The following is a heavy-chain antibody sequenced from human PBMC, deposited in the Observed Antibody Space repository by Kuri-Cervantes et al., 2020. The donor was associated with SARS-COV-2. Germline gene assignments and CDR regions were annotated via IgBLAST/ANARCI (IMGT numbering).Heavy chain of an antibody. CDR2: IYSGGST. D-gene: IGHD2-15*01. J-gene: IGHJ6*02. CDR3: ARDLICSTCDTPDYYGMDV. CDR1: GFPVASNY. V-gene: IGHV3-66*01. Sequence: GGSLRLSCAASGFPVASNYINWVRLAPEKGLEWVSSIYSGGSTHYAESLKGRFTISRDTSKNTVYLQMNSLRGEDTGVYYCARDLICSTCDTPDYYGMDVWGQGTTVTVSS.